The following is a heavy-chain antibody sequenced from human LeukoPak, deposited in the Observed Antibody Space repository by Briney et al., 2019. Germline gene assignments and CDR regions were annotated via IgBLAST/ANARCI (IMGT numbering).Heavy chain of an antibody. Sequence: GGSLRLSCAASGFTFSSNGMNWVRQAPGKGLEWVSYISATGGTIYYADSVKGRFTISRDNAKNSLYLQMNSLRTEDTALYYCAKDSVFREGFFDSWGQGTLVTVSS. V-gene: IGHV3-48*04. CDR3: AKDSVFREGFFDS. CDR1: GFTFSSNG. J-gene: IGHJ4*02. CDR2: ISATGGTI.